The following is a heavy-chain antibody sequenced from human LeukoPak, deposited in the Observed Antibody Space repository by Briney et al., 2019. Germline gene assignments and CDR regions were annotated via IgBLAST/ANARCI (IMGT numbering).Heavy chain of an antibody. CDR3: AKDWSGSGYTLHSPLGY. D-gene: IGHD3-22*01. CDR2: ISYDGSNK. V-gene: IGHV3-30*18. J-gene: IGHJ4*02. Sequence: PGGSLRLSCAASGFTVSSNYMSWVRQAPGKGLEWVAVISYDGSNKYYADSVKGRFTISRDNSKNTLYLQMNSLRAEDTAVYYCAKDWSGSGYTLHSPLGYWGQGTLVTVSS. CDR1: GFTVSSNY.